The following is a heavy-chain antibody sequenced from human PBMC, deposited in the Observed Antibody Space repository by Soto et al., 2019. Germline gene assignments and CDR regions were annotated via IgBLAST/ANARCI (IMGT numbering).Heavy chain of an antibody. Sequence: PGGSLRLSCAASGFTFISYAMSWGRQAPGKGLEWVSAISGSGGSTYYADSVKGRFTISRDNSKNTLYLQMNSLRAEDTAVYYCAKDVHTLWYYFDYWGQGTLVTVSS. V-gene: IGHV3-23*01. CDR3: AKDVHTLWYYFDY. J-gene: IGHJ4*02. CDR2: ISGSGGST. CDR1: GFTFISYA. D-gene: IGHD3-10*01.